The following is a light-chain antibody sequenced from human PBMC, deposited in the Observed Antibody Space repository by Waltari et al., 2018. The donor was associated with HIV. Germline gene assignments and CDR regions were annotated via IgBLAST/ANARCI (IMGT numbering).Light chain of an antibody. CDR2: GAS. J-gene: IGKJ5*01. CDR1: QSVYNSY. V-gene: IGKV3-20*01. Sequence: EIVLTQSSGTLSLSPGERATLSCRASQSVYNSYLAWYQQKPGQAPRVLLYGASTRATGSPDRFSGSGSGTDFTLTISRLEPEDFAVYYCQQYGSSPITFGQGTRLEIK. CDR3: QQYGSSPIT.